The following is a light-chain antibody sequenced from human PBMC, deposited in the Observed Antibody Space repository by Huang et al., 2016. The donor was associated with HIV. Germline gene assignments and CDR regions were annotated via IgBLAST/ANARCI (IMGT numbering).Light chain of an antibody. J-gene: IGKJ3*01. CDR1: QNIYKF. V-gene: IGKV1-39*01. CDR3: QQSYNTHFT. Sequence: DIQMTQSPSPLSASVGQKLTISCRASQNIYKFINWYQQKPGKAPKLLVSAATNLHSGVPSRFSGSGSGTDFTLTISNLQPEDVATYYCQQSYNTHFTFGPGTTVDV. CDR2: AAT.